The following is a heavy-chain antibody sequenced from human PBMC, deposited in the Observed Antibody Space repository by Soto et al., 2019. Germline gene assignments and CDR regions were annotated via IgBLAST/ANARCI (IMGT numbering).Heavy chain of an antibody. V-gene: IGHV3-72*01. CDR3: ARNYYDSRGYSFDY. D-gene: IGHD3-22*01. CDR2: TRNKANSYTT. Sequence: GGSLRLSCAASGFTLSDHYIDWVRQTPGKGLEWVGRTRNKANSYTTEYAASVKGRFTISRDDSKNSLYLQMDSLKTEDTAMYYCARNYYDSRGYSFDYWGQGTLVTVSS. CDR1: GFTLSDHY. J-gene: IGHJ4*02.